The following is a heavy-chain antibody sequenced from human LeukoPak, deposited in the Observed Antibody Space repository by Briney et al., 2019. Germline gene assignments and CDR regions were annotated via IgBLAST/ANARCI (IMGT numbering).Heavy chain of an antibody. V-gene: IGHV4-59*01. Sequence: SGTLSLTCTVSGGSISVYYWSWIRQPPRKGLEWIGYIYNSGSTNYNPSLKSRLTISVDTSKNQFSLKLSSVTAADTAVYYCARDRELGYWGQGTLVTVSS. J-gene: IGHJ4*02. CDR1: GGSISVYY. D-gene: IGHD3-10*01. CDR3: ARDRELGY. CDR2: IYNSGST.